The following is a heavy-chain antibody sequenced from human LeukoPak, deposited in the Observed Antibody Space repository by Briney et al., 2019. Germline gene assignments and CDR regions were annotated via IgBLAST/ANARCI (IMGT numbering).Heavy chain of an antibody. D-gene: IGHD2-8*01. Sequence: GGSLRLSCVVSGFTFSTNGMSWVRQAPGKGLEWVSGLSGSGSSVYYADSVRGRLTISRDNSRNTLYLQLDSLRADDTAVYYCAKGLNWFDPWGKGTPVIVSS. V-gene: IGHV3-23*01. CDR1: GFTFSTNG. CDR3: AKGLNWFDP. CDR2: LSGSGSSV. J-gene: IGHJ5*02.